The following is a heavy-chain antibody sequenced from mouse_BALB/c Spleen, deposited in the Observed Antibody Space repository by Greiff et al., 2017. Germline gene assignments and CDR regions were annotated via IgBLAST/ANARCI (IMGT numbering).Heavy chain of an antibody. J-gene: IGHJ4*01. Sequence: VKLMESGPGLVQPSQSLSITCTVSGFSLTSYGVHWVRQSPGKGLEWLGVIWSGGSTDYNAAFISRLSISKDNSKSQVFFKMNSLQANDTAIYYCARKGYDGYAMDYWGQGTSVTVSS. D-gene: IGHD2-14*01. V-gene: IGHV2-2*02. CDR2: IWSGGST. CDR3: ARKGYDGYAMDY. CDR1: GFSLTSYG.